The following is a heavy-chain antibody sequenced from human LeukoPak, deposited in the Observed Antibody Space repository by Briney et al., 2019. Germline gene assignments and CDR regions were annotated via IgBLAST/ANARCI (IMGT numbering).Heavy chain of an antibody. CDR1: GFIFSNYA. CDR3: ARDRWSGNGNALQH. Sequence: GGSLRLSCVASGFIFSNYAMSWVRQAPGKGLEWVSGISTGAGTTYYADFVKGRFTLSRDDSKDTLSLQMNDLRADDTAVYYCARDRWSGNGNALQHWGQGTLVTVLS. CDR2: ISTGAGTT. J-gene: IGHJ1*01. V-gene: IGHV3-23*01. D-gene: IGHD3-3*01.